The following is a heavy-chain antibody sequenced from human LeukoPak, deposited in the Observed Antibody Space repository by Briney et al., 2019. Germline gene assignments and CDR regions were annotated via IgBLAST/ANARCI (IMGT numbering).Heavy chain of an antibody. D-gene: IGHD4-11*01. CDR3: TTWGYSDYATH. J-gene: IGHJ4*02. CDR1: GFTFSNFW. V-gene: IGHV3-15*01. CDR2: IRSKADGGTT. Sequence: PGGSLRLSCAASGFTFSNFWMSWVRQAPGKGLEWVGRIRSKADGGTTDSAAPVKGRFTVSRDDSTNTLYLQMDSMRTEDTAVYYCTTWGYSDYATHWGPGTLVTVSS.